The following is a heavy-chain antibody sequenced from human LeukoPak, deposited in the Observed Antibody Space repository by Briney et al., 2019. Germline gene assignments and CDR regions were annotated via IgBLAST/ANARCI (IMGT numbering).Heavy chain of an antibody. J-gene: IGHJ4*02. CDR3: AKDRGDVDLQYFDS. CDR1: GFTFNTYA. Sequence: GGSLRLSCAASGFTFNTYAMNWVRQAPGKGLEWVSAISGSDGSTYYADSVRGGFTISRDNSKNTLYLQMNSLRAEDTAVYYCAKDRGDVDLQYFDSWGQGTLVTVSS. CDR2: ISGSDGST. V-gene: IGHV3-23*01. D-gene: IGHD3-10*01.